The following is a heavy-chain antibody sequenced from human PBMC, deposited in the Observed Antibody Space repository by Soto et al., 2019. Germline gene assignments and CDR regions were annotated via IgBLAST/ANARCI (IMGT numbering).Heavy chain of an antibody. CDR3: ASSIVYSSGYPSDTRPVDP. Sequence: QVQLVQSGAEVKKPGSSVKVSCKASGGTFSSYAINWVRQAPGQGLEWMGGIIPIFGTANYAQKFQGRVTITEDESTSTAYMELSSLRSEDTAVYYCASSIVYSSGYPSDTRPVDPWVQGTLVTVSS. V-gene: IGHV1-69*01. D-gene: IGHD3-22*01. CDR2: IIPIFGTA. CDR1: GGTFSSYA. J-gene: IGHJ5*02.